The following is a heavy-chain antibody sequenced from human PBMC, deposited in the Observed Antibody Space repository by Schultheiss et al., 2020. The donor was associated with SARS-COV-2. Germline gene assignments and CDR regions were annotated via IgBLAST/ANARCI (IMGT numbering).Heavy chain of an antibody. D-gene: IGHD2-2*01. CDR3: ARGATISTSQPSWFDP. Sequence: SETLSLTCAVYGGSFSGYYWSWIRQPAGKGLEWIGRIYTSGSTNYNPSLKSRVTISVDTSKNQFSLKLSSVTAADTAVYYCARGATISTSQPSWFDPWGQGTLVTVSS. V-gene: IGHV4-59*10. CDR1: GGSFSGYY. J-gene: IGHJ5*02. CDR2: IYTSGST.